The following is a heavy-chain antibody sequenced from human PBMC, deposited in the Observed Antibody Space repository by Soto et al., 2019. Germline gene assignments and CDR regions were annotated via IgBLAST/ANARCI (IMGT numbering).Heavy chain of an antibody. CDR1: GDSISRYY. J-gene: IGHJ6*02. Sequence: QVQLQESGPGLVKPSETLSLTCTVSGDSISRYYLSWIRLSPGKGLEWIGYIYYSGDTHYNPSVKSRVTISVDRTKTQFSLKLSSVTAADTAVYYCARDQGGEFLKGSGMDVWGQGTTVTVSS. CDR3: ARDQGGEFLKGSGMDV. CDR2: IYYSGDT. V-gene: IGHV4-59*01. D-gene: IGHD3-10*01.